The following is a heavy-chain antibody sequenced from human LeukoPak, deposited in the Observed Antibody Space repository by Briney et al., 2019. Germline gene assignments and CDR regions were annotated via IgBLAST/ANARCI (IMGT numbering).Heavy chain of an antibody. CDR1: GGSISTANYY. CDR2: IFYSGST. V-gene: IGHV4-39*07. J-gene: IGHJ6*03. CDR3: ARDGPIGFGERAGIYYYMDV. Sequence: ASETLSLTCTVSGGSISTANYYWGWIRQPPGKGLEWIGNIFYSGSTYYSPPLKSRLSISLDTSRNQFFLRLNSVTAADTAVYYCARDGPIGFGERAGIYYYMDVWGKGTTVTISS. D-gene: IGHD3-10*01.